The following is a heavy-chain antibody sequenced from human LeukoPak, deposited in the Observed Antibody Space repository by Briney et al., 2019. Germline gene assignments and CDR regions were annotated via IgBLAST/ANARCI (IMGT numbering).Heavy chain of an antibody. J-gene: IGHJ4*02. CDR1: GGSISSYY. V-gene: IGHV4-4*07. CDR2: IYTSGSP. Sequence: SETLSLTCTVTGGSISSYYWTWIRQPAGKGLEWIGRIYTSGSPSYNLSLKSRVTMSVDTSKNQFSLKLSSVTAADTAVYYCAKDPRIQPKKQHAESGDYWGQGILVTVSS. D-gene: IGHD6-13*01. CDR3: AKDPRIQPKKQHAESGDY.